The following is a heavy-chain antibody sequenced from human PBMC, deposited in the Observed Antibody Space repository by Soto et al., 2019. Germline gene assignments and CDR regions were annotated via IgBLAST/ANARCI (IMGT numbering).Heavy chain of an antibody. J-gene: IGHJ5*02. CDR1: GGTFSSYA. CDR3: AGGYVCKRGGFDP. Sequence: QVQLVQSGAEVKKPGSSVKVSCKASGGTFSSYAISWVRQAPGQGLEWMGGIIPIFGTANYAQKFQGRVTITADEATSKACRELGSLRSEDTAGYYCAGGYVCKRGGFDPWGQGTLVTVSS. CDR2: IIPIFGTA. V-gene: IGHV1-69*12. D-gene: IGHD3-16*01.